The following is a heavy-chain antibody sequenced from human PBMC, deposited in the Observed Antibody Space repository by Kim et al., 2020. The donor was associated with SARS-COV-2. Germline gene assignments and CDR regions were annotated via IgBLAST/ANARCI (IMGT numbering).Heavy chain of an antibody. V-gene: IGHV4-31*03. D-gene: IGHD2-2*01. CDR2: ISYSGNS. CDR1: GGSIRSGGKF. J-gene: IGHJ4*02. CDR3: ARGQPLDY. Sequence: SETLSLTCSVSGGSIRSGGKFWTWIRQHPAKGLEWIGYISYSGNSHYSPSIRSRVSISLQTSENQFSLELTSVPAADTAVYYCARGQPLDYWGQGILVTV.